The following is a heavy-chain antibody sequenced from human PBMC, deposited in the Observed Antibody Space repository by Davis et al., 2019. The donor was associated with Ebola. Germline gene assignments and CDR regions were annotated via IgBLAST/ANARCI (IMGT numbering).Heavy chain of an antibody. J-gene: IGHJ4*02. V-gene: IGHV3-7*03. CDR3: AKGAGSWLKYYFDY. Sequence: GESLKISCAASGFTFSSYWMSWVRQAPGKGLEWVANIKQDGSEKYYVDSVKGRFTISRDNAKNSLYLQMNSLRAEDTALYYCAKGAGSWLKYYFDYWGQGTLVTVSS. CDR1: GFTFSSYW. CDR2: IKQDGSEK. D-gene: IGHD6-13*01.